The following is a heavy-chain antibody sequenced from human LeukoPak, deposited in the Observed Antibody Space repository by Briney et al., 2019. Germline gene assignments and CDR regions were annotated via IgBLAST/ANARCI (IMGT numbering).Heavy chain of an antibody. J-gene: IGHJ5*02. V-gene: IGHV3-21*01. CDR2: ISCSSSYI. D-gene: IGHD3-3*01. Sequence: GGSLRLSCAASGFTFSSYSMNWVRQAPGKGLEWVSSISCSSSYIYYADSVKGRFTISRDNAKNSLYLQMNSLRAEDTAVYYCARDGSPRKNYDFWSGYPNWFDPWGQGTLVTVSS. CDR1: GFTFSSYS. CDR3: ARDGSPRKNYDFWSGYPNWFDP.